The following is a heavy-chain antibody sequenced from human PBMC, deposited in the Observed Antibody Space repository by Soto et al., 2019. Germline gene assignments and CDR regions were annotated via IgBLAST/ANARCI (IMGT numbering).Heavy chain of an antibody. J-gene: IGHJ4*02. D-gene: IGHD5-18*01. V-gene: IGHV3-33*01. CDR2: IWYDGSNK. CDR3: ARDRNSYALDY. CDR1: GFTFSSYG. Sequence: QVQLVESGGGVVQPGRSLRLSCAASGFTFSSYGMHWVRQAPGKGLEWVAVIWYDGSNKYYADSVKGRFTISRDNSKNTLYLQMNSLRAEDTAVYYCARDRNSYALDYWGQGTLVTVSS.